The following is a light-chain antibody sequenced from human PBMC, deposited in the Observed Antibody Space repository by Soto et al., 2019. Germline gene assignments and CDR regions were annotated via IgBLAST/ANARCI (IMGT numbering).Light chain of an antibody. CDR1: SSNIGSNT. V-gene: IGLV1-44*01. CDR2: SSN. Sequence: QLVLTQPPSASGTPGQRVTISCSGSSSNIGSNTVNWYHHLPGTAPKLLIYSSNQRPSGVPDRFSGSKSGTSASLAISGLQSEDEADYYCAAWDDSLNGYVFGTGTKLTVL. CDR3: AAWDDSLNGYV. J-gene: IGLJ1*01.